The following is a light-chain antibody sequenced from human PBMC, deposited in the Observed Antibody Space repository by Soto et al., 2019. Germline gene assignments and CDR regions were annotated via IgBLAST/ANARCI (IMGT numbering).Light chain of an antibody. CDR3: QQYNIWPPLT. CDR1: QSVSSN. J-gene: IGKJ4*01. CDR2: DAS. Sequence: EIVMTQSPATLSVSPGKRATLSCRASQSVSSNLAWYQQKPGQVPRLLIHDASTRATGIPARFSGSGSGTEFTLTISSLQSEDFAIYYCQQYNIWPPLTFGGGTKVEIK. V-gene: IGKV3-15*01.